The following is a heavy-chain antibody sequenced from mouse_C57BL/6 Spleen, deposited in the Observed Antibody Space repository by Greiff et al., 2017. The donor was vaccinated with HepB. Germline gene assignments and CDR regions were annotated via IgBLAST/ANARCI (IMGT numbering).Heavy chain of an antibody. CDR1: GYTFTSYW. Sequence: QVQLQQSGAELVKPGASVKLSCKASGYTFTSYWMHWVKQRPGQGLEWIGMIHPNSGSTNYNEKFKSKATLTVDKSSSTAYMQLSSLTSEDSAVYYCRDDGDYFDYWGQGTTLTVSS. V-gene: IGHV1-64*01. J-gene: IGHJ2*01. CDR3: RDDGDYFDY. CDR2: IHPNSGST. D-gene: IGHD2-14*01.